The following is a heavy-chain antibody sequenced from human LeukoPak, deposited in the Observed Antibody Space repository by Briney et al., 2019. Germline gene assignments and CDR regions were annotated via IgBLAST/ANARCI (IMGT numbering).Heavy chain of an antibody. D-gene: IGHD3-22*01. V-gene: IGHV4-34*01. CDR3: ARAYYYDSSGYYCDY. J-gene: IGHJ4*02. CDR2: INHSGST. CDR1: GGSFSGYY. Sequence: SETLSLTCAVYGGSFSGYYWSWIRQPPGKGLEWIGEINHSGSTNYNPSLKRRVTISVDTSKNQFSLKLSSVTAADTAVYYCARAYYYDSSGYYCDYWGQGTLVTVSS.